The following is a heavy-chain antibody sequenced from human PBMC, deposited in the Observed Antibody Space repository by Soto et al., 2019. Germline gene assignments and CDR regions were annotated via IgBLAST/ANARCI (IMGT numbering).Heavy chain of an antibody. D-gene: IGHD4-17*01. J-gene: IGHJ4*02. CDR2: IIPILGIA. CDR3: ARETTVTTGFDY. CDR1: GGTFSSYT. V-gene: IGHV1-69*08. Sequence: QVQLVQSGAEVQKPGSSVKVSCKASGGTFSSYTISWVRQAPGQGLEWMGRIIPILGIANYAQKFQGRVTITADKSTSTAYMELSSLRSEDTAVYYCARETTVTTGFDYWGQGTLVTVSS.